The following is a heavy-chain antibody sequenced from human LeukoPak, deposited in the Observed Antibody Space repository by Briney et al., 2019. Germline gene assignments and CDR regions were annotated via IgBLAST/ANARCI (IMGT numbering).Heavy chain of an antibody. D-gene: IGHD2-2*01. V-gene: IGHV1-2*02. J-gene: IGHJ5*02. CDR2: INPNSGGT. CDR3: ARSEVCSSTSCYNWFDP. Sequence: ASVKVSCKACGYTFTGDYMHWVRQAPGQGLEWMGWINPNSGGTNYAQKFQGRVTMTRDTSISTAYMELSRLRSDDTAVYYCARSEVCSSTSCYNWFDPWGQGTLVTVSS. CDR1: GYTFTGDY.